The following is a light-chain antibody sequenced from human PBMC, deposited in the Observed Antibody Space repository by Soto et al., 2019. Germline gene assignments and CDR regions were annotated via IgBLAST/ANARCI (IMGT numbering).Light chain of an antibody. V-gene: IGKV3-20*01. Sequence: EIVMTQSPGTLSLSPGETATLSCRASQSVSSNYVAWFHQKPGQAPRLLIYGASSRATGVPDRFSGSGSGTEFTLTISSLQSEDFAVYYCQQYSNWPPITFGQGTRLEIK. CDR3: QQYSNWPPIT. CDR1: QSVSSNY. CDR2: GAS. J-gene: IGKJ5*01.